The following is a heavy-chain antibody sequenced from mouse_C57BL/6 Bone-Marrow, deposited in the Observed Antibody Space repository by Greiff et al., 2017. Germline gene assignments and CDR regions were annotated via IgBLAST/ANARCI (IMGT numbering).Heavy chain of an antibody. Sequence: QVQLKQSGAELAKPGASVKLSCKASGYTFTSYWMHWVKQRPGQGLEWIGYINTSSGYTKYNQKFKDKVTVTADKSSSTAYMQLSSLTYEDSAIYYCARLELPGDFDVGGTGTTVTVSS. J-gene: IGHJ1*03. V-gene: IGHV1-7*01. CDR1: GYTFTSYW. D-gene: IGHD1-1*01. CDR2: INTSSGYT. CDR3: ARLELPGDFDV.